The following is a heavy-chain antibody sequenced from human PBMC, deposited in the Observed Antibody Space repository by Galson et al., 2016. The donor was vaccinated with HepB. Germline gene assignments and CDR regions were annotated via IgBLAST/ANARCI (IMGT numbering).Heavy chain of an antibody. D-gene: IGHD3-10*01. CDR2: IFYSGTT. J-gene: IGHJ6*02. CDR3: ARDPGSGGIGVDV. Sequence: TLSLTCTVSGGSISSGGFYWSWIRQLPGKGLEWIGYIFYSGTTHYNPSLKSRITISVDTSKNQFSLRLNSVPDADTAVYYCARDPGSGGIGVDVGGQGTTVTVS. CDR1: GGSISSGGFY. V-gene: IGHV4-31*03.